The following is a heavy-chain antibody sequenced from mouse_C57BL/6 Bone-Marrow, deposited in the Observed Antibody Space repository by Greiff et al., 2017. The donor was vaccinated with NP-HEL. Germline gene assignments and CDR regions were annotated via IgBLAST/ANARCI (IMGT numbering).Heavy chain of an antibody. V-gene: IGHV5-6*01. CDR2: ISSGGSYT. CDR1: GFTFSSYG. J-gene: IGHJ3*01. Sequence: EVQLMESGGDLVKPGGSLKLSCAASGFTFSSYGMSWVRQTPDKRLEWVATISSGGSYTYYPDSVKGRFTISRDNAKNTLYLQMSSLKSEDTAMYYCARQGELGLFAYWGQGTLVTVSA. CDR3: ARQGELGLFAY. D-gene: IGHD4-1*01.